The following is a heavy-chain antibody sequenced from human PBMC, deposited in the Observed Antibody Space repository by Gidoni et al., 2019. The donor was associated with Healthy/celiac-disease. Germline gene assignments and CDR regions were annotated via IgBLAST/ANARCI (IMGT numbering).Heavy chain of an antibody. CDR1: GFPFSDYY. CDR2: SSSSSSYT. D-gene: IGHD1-26*01. V-gene: IGHV3-11*06. CDR3: ARLKKWELLRLEIAGAFDI. J-gene: IGHJ3*02. Sequence: QVQLVESGGGLVKPGGSLRLSCAASGFPFSDYYMSWIRQAPGTGLEWVSYSSSSSSYTNYADSVKGRFTISRDNAKNSLYLQMNSLRAEDTAVYYCARLKKWELLRLEIAGAFDIWGQGTMVTVSS.